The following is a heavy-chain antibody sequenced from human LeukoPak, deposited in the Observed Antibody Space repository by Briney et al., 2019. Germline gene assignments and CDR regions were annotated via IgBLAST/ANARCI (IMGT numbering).Heavy chain of an antibody. V-gene: IGHV4-39*07. CDR1: GGSISSSSYY. Sequence: SETLSLTCTVSGGSISSSSYYWDWIRQPPGKGLEWIGNIYYSGSTYYNPSLKSRVTMSVDTSKNQFSLKLSSVTAADTAVYYCARDQYYYDSSGYYYGAFDIWGQGTMVTVSS. J-gene: IGHJ3*02. CDR2: IYYSGST. D-gene: IGHD3-22*01. CDR3: ARDQYYYDSSGYYYGAFDI.